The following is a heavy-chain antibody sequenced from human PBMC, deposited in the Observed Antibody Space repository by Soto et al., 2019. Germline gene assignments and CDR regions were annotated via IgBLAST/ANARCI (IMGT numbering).Heavy chain of an antibody. J-gene: IGHJ6*02. D-gene: IGHD3-16*01. CDR2: INPNSGGT. Sequence: GASVKVSCKASGYTFTGYYIHWVRQAPGQGLEWMGWINPNSGGTNYAQKFQGRVTMTRDTSISTAYMELSRLRSDDTAVYYCARQLGMSGYYYYGMDVWGQGTTVTVSS. CDR1: GYTFTGYY. CDR3: ARQLGMSGYYYYGMDV. V-gene: IGHV1-2*02.